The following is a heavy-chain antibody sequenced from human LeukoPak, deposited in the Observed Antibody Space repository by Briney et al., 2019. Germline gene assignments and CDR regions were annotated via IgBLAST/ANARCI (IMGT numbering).Heavy chain of an antibody. CDR3: ARSGAWGNWFDP. CDR2: MNPNSGNT. D-gene: IGHD3-10*01. Sequence: ASVKVSCKASGYTFTSYGISWVRQATGQGLEWMGWMNPNSGNTGYAQKFQGRVTITRNTSISTAYMELSSLRSEDTAVYYCARSGAWGNWFDPWGQGTLVTVSS. CDR1: GYTFTSYG. J-gene: IGHJ5*02. V-gene: IGHV1-8*03.